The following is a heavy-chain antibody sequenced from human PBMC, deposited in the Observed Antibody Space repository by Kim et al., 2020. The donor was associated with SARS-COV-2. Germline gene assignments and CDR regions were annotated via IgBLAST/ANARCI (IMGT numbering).Heavy chain of an antibody. CDR2: IYHSGST. Sequence: SETLSLTCAVSGGSISSSNWWSWVRQPPGKGLEWIGEIYHSGSTNYNPSLKSRVTISVDKSKNQFSLKLSSVTAADTAVYYCAREGGGGSGSYWKPHFDYWGQGTLVTVSS. CDR3: AREGGGGSGSYWKPHFDY. D-gene: IGHD3-10*01. V-gene: IGHV4-4*02. J-gene: IGHJ4*02. CDR1: GGSISSSNW.